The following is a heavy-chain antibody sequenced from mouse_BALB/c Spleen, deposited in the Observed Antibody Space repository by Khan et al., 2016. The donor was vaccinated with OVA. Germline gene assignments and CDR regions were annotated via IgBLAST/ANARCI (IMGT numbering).Heavy chain of an antibody. J-gene: IGHJ4*01. CDR1: GYTFTNYG. D-gene: IGHD2-14*01. CDR3: ARVGYNGTMDY. V-gene: IGHV9-3-1*01. CDR2: INTYTGEP. Sequence: QVQLKESGPELKKPGETVKISCKASGYTFTNYGMNWVKQAPGKGLKWMGWINTYTGEPTYADDFKGRFAFSLETSASTAYLQINNLKNEDTATYFCARVGYNGTMDYWGQGTSDTVSS.